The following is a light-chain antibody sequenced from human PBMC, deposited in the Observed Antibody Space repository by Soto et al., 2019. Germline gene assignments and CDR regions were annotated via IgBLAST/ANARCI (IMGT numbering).Light chain of an antibody. CDR2: LGS. V-gene: IGKV2-28*01. J-gene: IGKJ1*01. CDR3: MQPLQSWT. Sequence: DIVMTQSPLSLPVTPGEPASISCISSQSLLHINGYNYLDWYLQKPGQSPQLLIYLGSNRASGVPDRFSGSGSGTDLTLKISRVEAEDVGVYYCMQPLQSWTVCQGTKVDIK. CDR1: QSLLHINGYNY.